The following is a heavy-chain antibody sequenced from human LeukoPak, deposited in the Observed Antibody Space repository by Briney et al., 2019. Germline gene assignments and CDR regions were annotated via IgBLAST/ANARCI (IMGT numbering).Heavy chain of an antibody. CDR1: GFTFSSYG. CDR3: AKDPFSYSWSFLITAYFQH. Sequence: GGSLRLPCAASGFTFSSYGMHWVRQAPGKGLEWVAVISYDGSNKYYADSVKGRFTISRDNSKNTLYLQMNSLRAEDTAVYYCAKDPFSYSWSFLITAYFQHWGQGTLVTVSS. D-gene: IGHD5-18*01. CDR2: ISYDGSNK. V-gene: IGHV3-30*18. J-gene: IGHJ1*01.